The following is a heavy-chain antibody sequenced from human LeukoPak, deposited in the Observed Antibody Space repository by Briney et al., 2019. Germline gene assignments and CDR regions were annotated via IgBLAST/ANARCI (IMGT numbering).Heavy chain of an antibody. V-gene: IGHV3-23*01. J-gene: IGHJ4*02. CDR3: AKDRGFGEYFPFFY. CDR1: GFTFSTYS. CDR2: ISGSSGST. D-gene: IGHD3-10*01. Sequence: PGGSLRLSCAASGFTFSTYSMSWVSQPPPKGLEWVSAISGSSGSTYYADSVKGRFTISRDNSKNTLYLQMNSLRAEDTAVYYCAKDRGFGEYFPFFYWGQGTLVTVSS.